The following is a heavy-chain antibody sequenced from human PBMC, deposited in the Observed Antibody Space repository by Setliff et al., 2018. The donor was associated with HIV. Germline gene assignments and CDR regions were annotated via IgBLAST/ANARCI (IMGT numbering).Heavy chain of an antibody. CDR2: INPVGRSD. V-gene: IGHV4-34*04. Sequence: SETLSLTCAAYGGSISGCYWSWIRQPPGKGLEWIGEINPVGRSDNYNPSLNNRAAIVLDTSKNQFSLWLTSVTAADTAVYYCARVGLRFKYTFDYWGQGMLVTVSS. J-gene: IGHJ4*02. D-gene: IGHD5-12*01. CDR1: GGSISGCY. CDR3: ARVGLRFKYTFDY.